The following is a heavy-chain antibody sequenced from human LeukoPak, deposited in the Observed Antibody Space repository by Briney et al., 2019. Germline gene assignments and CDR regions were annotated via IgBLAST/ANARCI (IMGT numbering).Heavy chain of an antibody. J-gene: IGHJ5*02. V-gene: IGHV5-51*01. CDR3: ARLIAVAGTGWFDP. D-gene: IGHD6-19*01. CDR1: GYSFTSYW. CDR2: IYPGDSDT. Sequence: PGESLKISCKGSGYSFTSYWIGWARQMPGKGLEWMGIIYPGDSDTRYSPSFQGQVTISADKSNSTAYLQWSSLKASDTAMYYCARLIAVAGTGWFDPWGQGTLVTVSS.